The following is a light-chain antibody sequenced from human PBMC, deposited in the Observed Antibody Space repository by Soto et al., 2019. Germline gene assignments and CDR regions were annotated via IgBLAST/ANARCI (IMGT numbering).Light chain of an antibody. CDR2: GNT. CDR3: QSYDSSLSASYV. V-gene: IGLV1-40*01. CDR1: SSNIGAGYA. Sequence: QSVLTPPPSVSGAPGQRVTISCTGSSSNIGAGYAVHWYQQLPGKAPKLLIYGNTNRPSGVPDRFSGSKSGTSAYLAITGLQAEDEADYYCQSYDSSLSASYVFGGGTKLTVL. J-gene: IGLJ1*01.